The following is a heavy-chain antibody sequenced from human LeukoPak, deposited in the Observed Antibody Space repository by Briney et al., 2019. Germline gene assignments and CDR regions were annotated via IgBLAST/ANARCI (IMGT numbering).Heavy chain of an antibody. CDR2: ISHDGGNE. D-gene: IGHD3-10*01. CDR1: GFTFSSYG. V-gene: IGHV3-30*03. CDR3: ARDLRTSFGSGSFYYFFDY. Sequence: PGGSLRLSCAASGFTFSSYGIHWVRQAPGRGLEWVAVISHDGGNEYYADSVKGRFTISRDNSKSAVYLQMNSLRAEDTAVYYCARDLRTSFGSGSFYYFFDYWGQGTLVTVSS. J-gene: IGHJ4*02.